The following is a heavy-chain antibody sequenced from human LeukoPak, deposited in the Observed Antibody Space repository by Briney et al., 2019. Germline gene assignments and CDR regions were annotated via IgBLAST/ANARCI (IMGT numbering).Heavy chain of an antibody. J-gene: IGHJ4*02. CDR2: IYYSGST. CDR3: ATGGRVPYCSGGSCFFDY. Sequence: SETLSLTCTVSGGSISSYYWGWIRQPPGKGLEWIGSIYYSGSTYYNPSLKSRVTISVDTSKNQFSLKLSSVTAADTAVYYCATGGRVPYCSGGSCFFDYWGQGTLVTVSS. D-gene: IGHD2-15*01. CDR1: GGSISSYY. V-gene: IGHV4-39*07.